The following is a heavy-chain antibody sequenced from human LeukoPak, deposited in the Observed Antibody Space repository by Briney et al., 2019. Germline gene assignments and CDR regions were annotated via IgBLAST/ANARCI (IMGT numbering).Heavy chain of an antibody. D-gene: IGHD6-19*01. CDR2: IYYSGST. V-gene: IGHV4-59*08. CDR1: GGSISSYY. J-gene: IGHJ4*02. Sequence: SETLSLTCTVSGGSISSYYWSWIRQPPGKGLEWIGYIYYSGSTNYNPSLKSRVTISVDTSKNQFSLKLSSVTAADTAVYYCARHDDSSGSDYWGQGTLVTVSS. CDR3: ARHDDSSGSDY.